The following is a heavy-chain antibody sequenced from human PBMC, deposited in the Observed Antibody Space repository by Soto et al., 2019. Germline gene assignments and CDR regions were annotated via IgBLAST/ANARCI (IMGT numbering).Heavy chain of an antibody. CDR2: IYYSGST. V-gene: IGHV4-59*08. J-gene: IGHJ4*02. D-gene: IGHD2-21*01. CDR3: ARRYCGNLDY. Sequence: QVQLQESGPGLVKPSETLSLTCTVSGGSISSYYWSWLRQPPGKGLEWIGYIYYSGSTNYNPSLKSRVTISVDTSKNQFSLKLSSVTAADTAVYYCARRYCGNLDYWGQGTLVTVSS. CDR1: GGSISSYY.